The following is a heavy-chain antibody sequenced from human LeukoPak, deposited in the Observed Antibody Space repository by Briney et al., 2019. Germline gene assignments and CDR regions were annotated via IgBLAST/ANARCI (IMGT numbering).Heavy chain of an antibody. V-gene: IGHV4-38-2*02. Sequence: SETLSLTCTVSGYSISSGYYWGWIRQPPGKGLEWIGSIYHSGSTYYNPSLKSRVTISVDTSKNQFSLKLSSVTAADTAVYYCAAYGDYEGAFDIWGQGTMVTVSS. CDR2: IYHSGST. D-gene: IGHD4-17*01. CDR1: GYSISSGYY. J-gene: IGHJ3*02. CDR3: AAYGDYEGAFDI.